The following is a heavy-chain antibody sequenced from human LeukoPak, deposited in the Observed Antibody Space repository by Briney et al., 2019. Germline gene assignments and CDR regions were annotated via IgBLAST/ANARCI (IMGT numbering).Heavy chain of an antibody. CDR1: GFNFNTYT. V-gene: IGHV3-21*04. CDR3: AKTLTQGGAGFDY. CDR2: ISSDSSYI. J-gene: IGHJ4*02. Sequence: PGGSLTLSCAASGFNFNTYTMNWVRQAPGKELEWVSSISSDSSYIYYADAVHGRFTVSRDNAKNSLYLQMNSLRAEDTAVYYCAKTLTQGGAGFDYWGQGTLVTVSS. D-gene: IGHD3-16*01.